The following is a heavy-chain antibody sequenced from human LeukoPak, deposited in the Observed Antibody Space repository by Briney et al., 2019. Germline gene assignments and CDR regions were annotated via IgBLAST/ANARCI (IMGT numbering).Heavy chain of an antibody. D-gene: IGHD3-22*01. V-gene: IGHV3-15*01. Sequence: GGSLRLSCAASGFTFSNARMSWVRQAPGKGLEWVSRIKSKTSGGTTDYAASVEGRFTISRDDSENALFLQMNSLKTEDTAVYYCTTSSIGYTYAAYWGQGTLVTVAS. CDR2: IKSKTSGGTT. CDR3: TTSSIGYTYAAY. J-gene: IGHJ4*02. CDR1: GFTFSNAR.